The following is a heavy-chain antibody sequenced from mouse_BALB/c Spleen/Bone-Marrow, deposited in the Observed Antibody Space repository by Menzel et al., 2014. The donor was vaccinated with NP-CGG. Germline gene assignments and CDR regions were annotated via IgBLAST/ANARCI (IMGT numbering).Heavy chain of an antibody. CDR1: GYTFSSYW. CDR3: ARTKYRYDGYFHR. J-gene: IGHJ2*01. V-gene: IGHV1-9*01. Sequence: VQLQQSGTELMKPGASMKISCKATGYTFSSYWIEWVKQRPGHGLEWIGEILPGSGSTNYNEKFKGKATFTADTSSKTAYMQLSSLTSEDSAVYYCARTKYRYDGYFHRWRQATTLPVTS. D-gene: IGHD2-14*01. CDR2: ILPGSGST.